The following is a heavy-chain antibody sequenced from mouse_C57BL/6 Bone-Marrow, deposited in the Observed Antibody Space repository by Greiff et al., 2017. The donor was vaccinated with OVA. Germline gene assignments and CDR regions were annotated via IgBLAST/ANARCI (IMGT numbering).Heavy chain of an antibody. CDR2: INPYNGGT. CDR3: AREGSLYWYFDV. V-gene: IGHV1-19*01. CDR1: GYTFTDYY. Sequence: EVQLQQSGPVLVKPGASVKMSCKASGYTFTDYYMNWVKQSHGKSLEWIGVINPYNGGTSYNQKFKSKATLTVDTSSSTAYMQLSSLTSEDSAVYYCAREGSLYWYFDVWGTGTTVTVSS. D-gene: IGHD1-1*02. J-gene: IGHJ1*03.